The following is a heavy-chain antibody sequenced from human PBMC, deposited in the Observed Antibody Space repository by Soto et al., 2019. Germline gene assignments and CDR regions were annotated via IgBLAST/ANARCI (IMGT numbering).Heavy chain of an antibody. V-gene: IGHV3-23*01. Sequence: EVQLLESGGDLVQPGGSLRLSCAASGFTFSTYALSWVRQAPGKGLEWVSAITGNGGSTYYAASVRGRFTISRDNSKNTLYLQLISLRAEDSAVYYCAKNPAATIRVGYDYWGHGTLVTVSS. D-gene: IGHD5-12*01. CDR2: ITGNGGST. CDR1: GFTFSTYA. CDR3: AKNPAATIRVGYDY. J-gene: IGHJ4*01.